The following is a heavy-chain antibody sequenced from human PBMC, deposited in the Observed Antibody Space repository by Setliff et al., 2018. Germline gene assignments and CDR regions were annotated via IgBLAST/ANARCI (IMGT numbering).Heavy chain of an antibody. CDR2: ISAYTGKT. J-gene: IGHJ4*02. Sequence: ASVKVSCKASDYKFLSYGMSWVRQAPGQGFEWMGWISAYTGKTDYAQNFQGRFTMTTDTSTSTAYMELRSLRSDDTAVYYCARVALPAAIVRFDSWGQGTLVTVSS. CDR3: ARVALPAAIVRFDS. D-gene: IGHD2-2*01. CDR1: DYKFLSYG. V-gene: IGHV1-18*01.